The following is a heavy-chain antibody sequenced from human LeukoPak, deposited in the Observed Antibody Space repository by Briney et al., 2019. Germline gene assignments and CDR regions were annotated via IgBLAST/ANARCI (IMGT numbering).Heavy chain of an antibody. V-gene: IGHV4-30-2*01. J-gene: IGHJ3*02. D-gene: IGHD2/OR15-2a*01. CDR2: IYHSGST. CDR1: GGSISSGGYY. CDR3: VAFPGLNDI. Sequence: SQTLSLTCTVSGGSISSGGYYWSWIRQPPGKGLEWIGYIYHSGSTCYNPSLKSRVTISVDRSKNQFSLKLSSVTAADTAVYYCVAFPGLNDIWGQGTMVTVSS.